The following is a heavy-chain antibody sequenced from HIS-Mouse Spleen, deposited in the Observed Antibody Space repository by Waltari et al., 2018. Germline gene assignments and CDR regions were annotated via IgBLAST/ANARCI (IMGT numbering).Heavy chain of an antibody. CDR3: AREIPYSSSWYDWYFDL. CDR1: GGSISSSSYY. J-gene: IGHJ2*01. D-gene: IGHD6-13*01. CDR2: IYYRGST. Sequence: QLQLQESGPGLVKPSETLSLTCTVSGGSISSSSYYWGWIRQPPGKGLEWIGSIYYRGSTSANPSLRGRVTLSVDTSKNQFSLKLSSVTAADTAVYYCAREIPYSSSWYDWYFDLWGRGTLVTVSS. V-gene: IGHV4-39*07.